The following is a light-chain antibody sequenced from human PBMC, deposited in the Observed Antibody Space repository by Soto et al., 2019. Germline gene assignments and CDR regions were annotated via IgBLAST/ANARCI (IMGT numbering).Light chain of an antibody. J-gene: IGLJ3*02. V-gene: IGLV1-44*01. CDR3: AAWDGSLSGWV. CDR2: SND. Sequence: QSVLTQPPSASGTPGQRVTISCSGSSSNIGSNTVSWYQQVPGTAPKVLIYSNDQRPSGVPDRFSGSKSGTSASLAIGGLQSEDESDYYCAAWDGSLSGWVFGGGTKVTVL. CDR1: SSNIGSNT.